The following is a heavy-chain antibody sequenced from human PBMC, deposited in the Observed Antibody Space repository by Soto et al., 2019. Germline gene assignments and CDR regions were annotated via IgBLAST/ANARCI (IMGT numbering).Heavy chain of an antibody. V-gene: IGHV3-74*01. CDR2: INSDGSST. J-gene: IGHJ6*03. Sequence: GGSLRLSCAASGFTFSSYWMHWVRQAPGKGLVWVSRINSDGSSTSYADSVKGRFTISRDNAKNTLYLQMNSLRAEDTAVYYCARGTPELYCSGGSCYRLTTSYYYYYMDVWGKGTTVTVSS. D-gene: IGHD2-15*01. CDR3: ARGTPELYCSGGSCYRLTTSYYYYYMDV. CDR1: GFTFSSYW.